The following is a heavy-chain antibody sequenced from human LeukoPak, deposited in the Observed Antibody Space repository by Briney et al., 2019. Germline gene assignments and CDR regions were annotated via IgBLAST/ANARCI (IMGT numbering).Heavy chain of an antibody. Sequence: GGSLRLSCAASGFTFSSYEMNWVRQAPGEGLEWVSYISRSGRTIYYADYVKGRFTISRDNAKNSLYLQMNSLRAEDTAVYYCAELGITMIGGVWGKGTTVTISS. V-gene: IGHV3-48*03. CDR2: ISRSGRTI. J-gene: IGHJ6*04. CDR1: GFTFSSYE. D-gene: IGHD3-10*02. CDR3: AELGITMIGGV.